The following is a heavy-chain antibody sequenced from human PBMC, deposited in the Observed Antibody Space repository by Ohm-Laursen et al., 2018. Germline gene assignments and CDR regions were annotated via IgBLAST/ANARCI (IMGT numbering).Heavy chain of an antibody. D-gene: IGHD2-21*02. CDR2: INHSGST. CDR1: GGSFSGYY. J-gene: IGHJ5*02. V-gene: IGHV4-34*01. CDR3: ARGLTVTAYNWFDP. Sequence: SDTLSLTCAVYGGSFSGYYWSWIRQPPGKGLEWIGEINHSGSTNYNPSLKSRVTISVDTSKNQFSLKLSSVTAADTAVYYCARGLTVTAYNWFDPWGQGTLVTVSS.